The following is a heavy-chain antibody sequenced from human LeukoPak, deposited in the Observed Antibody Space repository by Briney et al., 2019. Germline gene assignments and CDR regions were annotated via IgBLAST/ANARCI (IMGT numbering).Heavy chain of an antibody. V-gene: IGHV3-30*02. J-gene: IGHJ5*02. D-gene: IGHD1-20*01. Sequence: GGSLRLSCAASGFTFSSYWMHWVRQAPGKGLEWLALILFDGLNKYYADSVKGRFTVSRDSSKKTLYLQMSNLRPEDTALYYCATWAFHVTGTMTWGQGTLVTVSS. CDR2: ILFDGLNK. CDR3: ATWAFHVTGTMT. CDR1: GFTFSSYW.